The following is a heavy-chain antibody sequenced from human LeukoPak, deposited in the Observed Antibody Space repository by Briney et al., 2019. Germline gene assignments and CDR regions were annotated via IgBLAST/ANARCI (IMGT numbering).Heavy chain of an antibody. D-gene: IGHD4/OR15-4a*01. Sequence: GESLKISCKGSGYSFTTYWIGWVRQMPGKGLEWMGIIYPGDSDTSYSTSFQGQVTISADKSITTAYLQWSSLRASDTAMYYCARAPIRPSVLTGWYFDLWGRGTLVTVSS. CDR2: IYPGDSDT. CDR3: ARAPIRPSVLTGWYFDL. V-gene: IGHV5-51*01. J-gene: IGHJ2*01. CDR1: GYSFTTYW.